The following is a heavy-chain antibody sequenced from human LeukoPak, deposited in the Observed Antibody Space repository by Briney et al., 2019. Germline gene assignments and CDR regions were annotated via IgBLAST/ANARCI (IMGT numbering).Heavy chain of an antibody. J-gene: IGHJ2*01. D-gene: IGHD5-12*01. V-gene: IGHV3-48*01. CDR1: GFIFSSYS. Sequence: GGSLRLSCAASGFIFSSYSMNWVRQAPGKGLEWVSYIRSSSSTIYYADSVKGRFTISRDNAKNSLYLQMNSLRAEDTAVYYCARMLGYDSGLRYFDLWGRGTLVTVS. CDR3: ARMLGYDSGLRYFDL. CDR2: IRSSSSTI.